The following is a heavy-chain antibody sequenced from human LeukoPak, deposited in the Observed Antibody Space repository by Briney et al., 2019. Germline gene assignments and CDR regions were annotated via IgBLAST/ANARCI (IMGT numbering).Heavy chain of an antibody. CDR3: ARVLSRYCSSAGCYDGVFDY. CDR1: GFTFSDDW. Sequence: GSLRLSCAASGFTFSDDWMSWVRQAPEKGLERVANIRQEGRDKYYVDSVKGRFTISRDNAKTSLYLQMNSLRAEDTAVYYFARVLSRYCSSAGCYDGVFDYWGQGTLVTVSS. J-gene: IGHJ4*02. V-gene: IGHV3-7*03. D-gene: IGHD2-2*01. CDR2: IRQEGRDK.